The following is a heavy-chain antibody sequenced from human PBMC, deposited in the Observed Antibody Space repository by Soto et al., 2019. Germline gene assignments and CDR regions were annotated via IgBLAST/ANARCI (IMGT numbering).Heavy chain of an antibody. D-gene: IGHD3-10*01. Sequence: GGSLRLSCAASGFTVSSNYMSWVRQAPGKGLEWVSVIYSGGSTYYADSVKGRLTISRDNSKNTLYLQMNSLRAEDTAVYYCARDMGGSGTPDHPHGMDVWGQGTTVTVSS. V-gene: IGHV3-53*01. CDR2: IYSGGST. CDR3: ARDMGGSGTPDHPHGMDV. J-gene: IGHJ6*02. CDR1: GFTVSSNY.